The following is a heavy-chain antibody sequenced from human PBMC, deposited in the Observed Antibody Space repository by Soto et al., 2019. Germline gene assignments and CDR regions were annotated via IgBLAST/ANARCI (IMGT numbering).Heavy chain of an antibody. Sequence: SETLSLTCTVSGGSISSYYLSWIRQPPGKGLEWIGYIYYSGSTNYNPSLKSRVTISVDTSKNQFSLKLSSVTAADTAVYYCATDYGSGTLDYWGQGTLVTVPQ. CDR1: GGSISSYY. D-gene: IGHD3-10*01. J-gene: IGHJ4*02. V-gene: IGHV4-59*01. CDR2: IYYSGST. CDR3: ATDYGSGTLDY.